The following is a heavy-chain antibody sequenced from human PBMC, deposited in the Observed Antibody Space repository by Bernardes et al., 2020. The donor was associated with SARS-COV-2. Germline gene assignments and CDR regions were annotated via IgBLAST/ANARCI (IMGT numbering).Heavy chain of an antibody. J-gene: IGHJ4*02. CDR1: GGSLSIPNYY. CDR2: IYYSGST. CDR3: VRHLLWFGDLYYFDY. V-gene: IGHV4-39*01. Sequence: SETLSLTCTVSGGSLSIPNYYWGWIRQPPGRGLEWIGDIYYSGSTYYNPSLKSRVTLSVDTSKNQFSLKLNSVTAADTAVYFCVRHLLWFGDLYYFDYWGQGTLVTVSS. D-gene: IGHD3-10*01.